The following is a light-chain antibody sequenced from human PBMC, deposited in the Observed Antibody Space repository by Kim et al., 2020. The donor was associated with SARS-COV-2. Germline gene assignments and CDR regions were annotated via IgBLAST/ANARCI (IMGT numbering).Light chain of an antibody. J-gene: IGKJ4*01. CDR1: QGIRND. Sequence: DIQMTQSPSTLSASVGDRITITCRASQGIRNDLALYQQKPGKAPKRLIYATSTLQSGVPSRFSGSGSGTEFTLTISSLQPEDFATYYCLQHNYYPLTFGGGTKLEI. CDR2: ATS. CDR3: LQHNYYPLT. V-gene: IGKV1-17*01.